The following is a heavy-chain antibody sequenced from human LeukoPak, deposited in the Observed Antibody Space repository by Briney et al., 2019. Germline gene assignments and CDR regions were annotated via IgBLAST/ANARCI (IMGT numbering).Heavy chain of an antibody. V-gene: IGHV1-18*01. CDR3: ARGYGGNSYYFDY. J-gene: IGHJ4*02. D-gene: IGHD4-23*01. Sequence: GASVKVSCKASGYTFTSYGISWVRQAPGQGLEWMGWISAYNGNTNYAQKLQGRVTITADKSTSTAYMELSSLRSEDTAVYYCARGYGGNSYYFDYWGQGTLVTVSS. CDR1: GYTFTSYG. CDR2: ISAYNGNT.